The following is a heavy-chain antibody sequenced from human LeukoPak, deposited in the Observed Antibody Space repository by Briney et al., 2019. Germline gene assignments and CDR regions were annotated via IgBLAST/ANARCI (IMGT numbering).Heavy chain of an antibody. Sequence: GGSLRLSCAASGFTVSSNYMSWVRQAPGKGLEWVSSISSSSSYIYYADSVKGRFTISRDNAKNSLYLQMNSLRAEDTAVYYCARDTGYCSSWYGIFDYWGQGTLVTISS. CDR3: ARDTGYCSSWYGIFDY. CDR1: GFTVSSNY. J-gene: IGHJ4*02. V-gene: IGHV3-21*01. CDR2: ISSSSSYI. D-gene: IGHD6-13*01.